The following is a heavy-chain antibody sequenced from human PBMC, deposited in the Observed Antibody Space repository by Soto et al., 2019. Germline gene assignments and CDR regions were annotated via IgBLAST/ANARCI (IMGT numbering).Heavy chain of an antibody. CDR3: ARDLYTDIVVVVAAKAFRDYGMDV. CDR1: GFTFSSYS. CDR2: ISSSSSTI. J-gene: IGHJ6*02. V-gene: IGHV3-48*02. Sequence: GGSLRLSCAASGFTFSSYSMNWVRQAPGKGLEWVSYISSSSSTIYYADSVKGRFTISRDNAKNSLYLQMNSLRDEDTAVYYCARDLYTDIVVVVAAKAFRDYGMDVWGQGTTVTVSS. D-gene: IGHD2-15*01.